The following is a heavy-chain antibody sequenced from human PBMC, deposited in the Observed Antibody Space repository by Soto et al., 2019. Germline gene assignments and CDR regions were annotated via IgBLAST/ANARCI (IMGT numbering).Heavy chain of an antibody. CDR3: ARDSLRDGYNYAAFDI. Sequence: GGSLRLSCAASGFTFSSYAMHWVRQAPGKGLEWVAVISYDGSNKYYADSVKGRFTISRDNSKNTPYLQMNSLRAEDTAVYYCARDSLRDGYNYAAFDIWGQGTMVTVSS. CDR2: ISYDGSNK. CDR1: GFTFSSYA. V-gene: IGHV3-30-3*01. J-gene: IGHJ3*02. D-gene: IGHD5-12*01.